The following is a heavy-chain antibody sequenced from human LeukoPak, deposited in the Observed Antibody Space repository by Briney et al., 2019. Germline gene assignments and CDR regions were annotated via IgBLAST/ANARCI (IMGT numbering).Heavy chain of an antibody. V-gene: IGHV3-30*05. CDR1: GFTFSSYG. Sequence: GGSLRLSCAASGFTFSSYGMSWVRQAPGEGLQWVALISYDGSDKYYADSVKGRFTISRDNSKNTLYLQMNSLRPEDTAVYFCARDGMVYAKGNYFDLWGRGTLVTVSS. J-gene: IGHJ2*01. CDR2: ISYDGSDK. D-gene: IGHD2-8*01. CDR3: ARDGMVYAKGNYFDL.